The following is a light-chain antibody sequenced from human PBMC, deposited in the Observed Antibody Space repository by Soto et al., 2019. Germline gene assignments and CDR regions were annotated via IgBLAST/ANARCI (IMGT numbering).Light chain of an antibody. CDR1: QSLVFSDGNTY. CDR3: MQGTHSRT. Sequence: DVVMTQSPLSLSVTLGQPASISCRSSQSLVFSDGNTYLNWFHQRPGQSPRRLIYKVSTRHSGVPDRFSRDGSATDFTLKISRVEAEDVGVYYCMQGTHSRTFGQGTKVEIK. V-gene: IGKV2-30*01. CDR2: KVS. J-gene: IGKJ1*01.